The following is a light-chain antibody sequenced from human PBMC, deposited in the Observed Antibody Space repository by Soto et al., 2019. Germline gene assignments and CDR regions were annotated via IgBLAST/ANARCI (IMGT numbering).Light chain of an antibody. CDR2: AAS. Sequence: DIQMTQSPSSLSASVGDRVTITCRASQGISNSLAWYQQNAGKSPKLMIYAASNLQPGGPARFSGSRAGTDFELTIRSLESEDVAPYYCQTYISSRVTFGGGNKVELK. J-gene: IGKJ4*01. V-gene: IGKV1-27*01. CDR1: QGISNS. CDR3: QTYISSRVT.